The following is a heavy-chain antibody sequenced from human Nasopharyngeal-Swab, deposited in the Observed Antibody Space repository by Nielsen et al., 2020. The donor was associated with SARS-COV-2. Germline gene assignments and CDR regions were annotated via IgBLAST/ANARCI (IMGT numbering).Heavy chain of an antibody. CDR2: IHYGGST. J-gene: IGHJ4*02. D-gene: IGHD1-7*01. Sequence: SETLSLTCTVSGGSISGYFWSWVQQPPEKGLEWIGYIHYGGSTNYNPSLKSRVTISVDMSKNQFSLRLASVTAADTAVYYCARGRNYVYTPFDYWGQGSLVTVSS. CDR3: ARGRNYVYTPFDY. V-gene: IGHV4-59*01. CDR1: GGSISGYF.